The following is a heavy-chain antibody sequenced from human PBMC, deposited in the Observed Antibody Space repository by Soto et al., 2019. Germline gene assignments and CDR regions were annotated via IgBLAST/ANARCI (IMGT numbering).Heavy chain of an antibody. CDR2: IYYSGST. Sequence: QVQLQESGPGLVKPSETLSLTCTVSGGSVSSGSYYWSWIRQPPGKGLEWIGYIYYSGSTNYNPPLKSRVTISVDTSKNQFSLKLSSVTAADTAVYYCARGDGYNQVDWGQGTLVTVSS. V-gene: IGHV4-61*01. D-gene: IGHD2-21*01. CDR1: GGSVSSGSYY. CDR3: ARGDGYNQVD. J-gene: IGHJ4*02.